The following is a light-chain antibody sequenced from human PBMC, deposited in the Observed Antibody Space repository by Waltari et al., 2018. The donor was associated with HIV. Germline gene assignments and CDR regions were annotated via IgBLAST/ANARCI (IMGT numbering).Light chain of an antibody. CDR2: RDD. J-gene: IGLJ3*02. Sequence: QSVLTQPPSASGTPGQTVNISSSGRTSNIGINYVYWYQQLPGAAPKLLINRDDQRPSGVPDRFSGSKSGTSATLAISGLQSEDEADYYCATWDDGLNGWVFGGGTKLTV. CDR3: ATWDDGLNGWV. V-gene: IGLV1-47*01. CDR1: TSNIGINY.